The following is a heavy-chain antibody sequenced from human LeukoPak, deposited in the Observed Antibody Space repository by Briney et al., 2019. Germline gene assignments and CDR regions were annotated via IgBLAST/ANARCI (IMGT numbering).Heavy chain of an antibody. J-gene: IGHJ1*01. D-gene: IGHD3-22*01. CDR1: GFTFSSYA. CDR3: ARDEVTMKAFQH. CDR2: ISYDGSNK. Sequence: GGSLRLSCAASGFTFSSYAMHWDRQAPGKGLEWVAVISYDGSNKYYADSVKGRFTISRDNSKNTLYLQMNSLRAEDTAVYYCARDEVTMKAFQHWGQGTLVTVSS. V-gene: IGHV3-30-3*01.